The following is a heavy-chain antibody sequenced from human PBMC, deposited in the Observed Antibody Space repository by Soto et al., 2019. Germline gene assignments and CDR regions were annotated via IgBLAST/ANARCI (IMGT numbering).Heavy chain of an antibody. D-gene: IGHD3-10*01. CDR2: ISAYNGNT. J-gene: IGHJ5*02. Sequence: ASVKVSCKTSGYTFTTYGGSWVRQAPGQGLEWMGWISAYNGNTNYAQKLQGRVTMTTDTSTSTAYMELRGLRSDDTAAYYCARDRYYYGSGSYYISWFDPWGQGTLVTVSS. CDR3: ARDRYYYGSGSYYISWFDP. V-gene: IGHV1-18*04. CDR1: GYTFTTYG.